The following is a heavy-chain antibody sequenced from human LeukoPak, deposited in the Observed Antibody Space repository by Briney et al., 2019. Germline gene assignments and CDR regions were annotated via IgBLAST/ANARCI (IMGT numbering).Heavy chain of an antibody. CDR3: ARDPVIFGVVTRHDAFDI. Sequence: ASVKVSCKASGYTFTSYYMHWVRQAPGQGLEWMGIINPSGGSTSYAQKFQGRVTMTRDTSTSTVYMELSSLRSEDTAVYYCARDPVIFGVVTRHDAFDIWGQGTMVTVSS. J-gene: IGHJ3*02. V-gene: IGHV1-46*01. D-gene: IGHD3-3*01. CDR1: GYTFTSYY. CDR2: INPSGGST.